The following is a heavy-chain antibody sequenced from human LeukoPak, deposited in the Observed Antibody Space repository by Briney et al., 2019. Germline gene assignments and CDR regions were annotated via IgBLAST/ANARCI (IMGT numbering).Heavy chain of an antibody. CDR2: ISGSGGST. V-gene: IGHV3-23*01. CDR3: AKESGSTPSYPRIYAEYFQH. Sequence: GGSLRLSCAASGFTFSSYAMSWVRQAPGKGLEWVSAISGSGGSTYYADSVKGRFTISRDNSKNTLYLQMNSLRAEDTAVYYCAKESGSTPSYPRIYAEYFQHWGQGTLVTVSS. D-gene: IGHD3-3*01. CDR1: GFTFSSYA. J-gene: IGHJ1*01.